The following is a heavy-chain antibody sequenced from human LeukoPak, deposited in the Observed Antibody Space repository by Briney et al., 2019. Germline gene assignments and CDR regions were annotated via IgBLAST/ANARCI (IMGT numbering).Heavy chain of an antibody. CDR1: GFTFGDYA. CDR2: IRYDGSNK. CDR3: AKNGDYHDSSGYCLFDY. J-gene: IGHJ4*02. D-gene: IGHD3-22*01. Sequence: PGGSLRLSCTASGFTFGDYAMTWVRRAPGKGLEWVAFIRYDGSNKYYADSVKGRFTISRDNSKNTLYLQMNSLRAEDTAVYYCAKNGDYHDSSGYCLFDYWGQGTLVTVSS. V-gene: IGHV3-30*02.